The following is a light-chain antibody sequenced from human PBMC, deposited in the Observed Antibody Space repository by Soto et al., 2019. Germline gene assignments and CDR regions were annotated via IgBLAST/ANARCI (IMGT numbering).Light chain of an antibody. CDR2: KVS. CDR3: MQGSHWPTIT. CDR1: QSLLHRDGNTY. V-gene: IGKV2-30*02. J-gene: IGKJ5*01. Sequence: VVVTQTPLSLPVTLGEAASISCGCSQSLLHRDGNTYLSWFRQRQGESPRRXXXKVSNREAGVTDRFSGIGSGTDFTMKISRVEAEDVGLYYCMQGSHWPTITFGQGTRLENK.